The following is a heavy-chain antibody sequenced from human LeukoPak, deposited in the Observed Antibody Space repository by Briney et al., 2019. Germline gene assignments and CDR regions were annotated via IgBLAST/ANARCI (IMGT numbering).Heavy chain of an antibody. CDR3: VSAVVHPMDV. D-gene: IGHD2-15*01. CDR1: GFTFGGSW. Sequence: GGSLRLSCAGSGFTFGGSWMNWVRQAPGGGLEWVANIKQDGSAKYYVDSVKGRFTISRDNTKNLLYLQMNSLRAEGTAIYYCVSAVVHPMDVWGQGTTVTVSS. V-gene: IGHV3-7*01. J-gene: IGHJ6*02. CDR2: IKQDGSAK.